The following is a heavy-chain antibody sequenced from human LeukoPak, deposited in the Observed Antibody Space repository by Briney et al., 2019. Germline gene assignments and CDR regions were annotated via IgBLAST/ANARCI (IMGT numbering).Heavy chain of an antibody. CDR3: AREPLVGALDY. J-gene: IGHJ4*02. CDR1: GGTFSSYA. V-gene: IGHV1-69*04. D-gene: IGHD1-26*01. Sequence: GASVKVSCKASGGTFSSYAISWVRQAPGQGLEWMGRIIPILGIANYAQEFQGRVTITADKSTSTAYMELSSLRSEDTAVYYCAREPLVGALDYWGQGTLVTVSS. CDR2: IIPILGIA.